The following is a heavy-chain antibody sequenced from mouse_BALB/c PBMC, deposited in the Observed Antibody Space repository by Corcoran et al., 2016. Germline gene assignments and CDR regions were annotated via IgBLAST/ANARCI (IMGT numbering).Heavy chain of an antibody. CDR2: IDPENGNT. CDR1: GFNIKDYY. V-gene: IGHV14-1*02. J-gene: IGHJ3*01. D-gene: IGHD2-1*01. Sequence: EVQLQQSGAELVRPGALVKLSCKASGFNIKDYYMHWVKQRPEQGLEWIGWIDPENGNTIYDPKFQGKASITADTSSNTAYLQLSSLTSEDTAVYYCASSYGNCEWFAYWGQGTLVTVSA. CDR3: ASSYGNCEWFAY.